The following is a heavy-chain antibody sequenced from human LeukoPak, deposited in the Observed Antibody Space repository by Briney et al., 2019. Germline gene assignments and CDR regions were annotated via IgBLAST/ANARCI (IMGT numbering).Heavy chain of an antibody. D-gene: IGHD4-11*01. Sequence: ASVKVSCKASGYTFTSYDINWVRQATGQGLEWMGWMNPNSGNTGYAQKFQGRVTITRNTSISTAYMGLSSLRSEDTAVYYCARVTFRSNYGVRWFDPWGQGTLVTVSS. CDR2: MNPNSGNT. V-gene: IGHV1-8*03. J-gene: IGHJ5*02. CDR1: GYTFTSYD. CDR3: ARVTFRSNYGVRWFDP.